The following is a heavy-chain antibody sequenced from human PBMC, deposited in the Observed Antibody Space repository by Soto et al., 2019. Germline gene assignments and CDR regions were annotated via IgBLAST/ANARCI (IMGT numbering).Heavy chain of an antibody. CDR3: AKGIYSYGYNSFHY. CDR1: GFTFSSYA. V-gene: IGHV3-23*01. J-gene: IGHJ4*02. CDR2: ISGSGDST. D-gene: IGHD5-18*01. Sequence: GGSLRLSCAASGFTFSSYAMSWVRQAPGKGLEWVSAISGSGDSTYDADSVKGRFTIPRDNSKNTLYLQMNSLRAEDTAVYYCAKGIYSYGYNSFHYWSQGTLVTAPQ.